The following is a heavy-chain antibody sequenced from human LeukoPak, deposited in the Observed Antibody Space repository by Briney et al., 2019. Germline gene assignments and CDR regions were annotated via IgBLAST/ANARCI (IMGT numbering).Heavy chain of an antibody. CDR3: ARLAVPAAGSIDY. J-gene: IGHJ4*02. D-gene: IGHD2-2*01. Sequence: PSETLSLTCTVSGYSISSGYYWGWIRQPPGKGLEWIGSIYHSGSTYYNPSLKSRVTISVDTSKNQFSLKLSSVTAADTAVYYCARLAVPAAGSIDYWGQGTLVTVSS. V-gene: IGHV4-38-2*02. CDR1: GYSISSGYY. CDR2: IYHSGST.